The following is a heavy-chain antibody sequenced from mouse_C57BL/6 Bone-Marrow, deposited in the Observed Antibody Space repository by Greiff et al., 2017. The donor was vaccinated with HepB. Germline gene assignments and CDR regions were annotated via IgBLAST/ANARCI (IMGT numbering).Heavy chain of an antibody. CDR2: IDPSDSYT. V-gene: IGHV1-69*01. J-gene: IGHJ2*01. CDR1: GYTFTSYW. D-gene: IGHD2-4*01. Sequence: QVQLQQPGAELVMPGASVKLSCKASGYTFTSYWMHWVKQRPGQGLEWIGEIDPSDSYTNYNQKFKGKSTLTVDKSSSTAYMQLSSLTSEDSAVYYCAVDYPFFDYWGQGTTLTVSS. CDR3: AVDYPFFDY.